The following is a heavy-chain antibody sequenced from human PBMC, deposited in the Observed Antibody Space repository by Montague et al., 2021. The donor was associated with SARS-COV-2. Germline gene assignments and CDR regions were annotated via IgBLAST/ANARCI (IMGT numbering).Heavy chain of an antibody. D-gene: IGHD3-10*01. CDR3: ARASRPRQFRGIIFVNAKDV. Sequence: TLSLTCTVSGGSISSGSYYWSWIRQPAGKGLEWIGRIYPSGSTNYNPSLKSRVTISVDTSKNQFSLRLTSVTAADTAVYYCARASRPRQFRGIIFVNAKDVWGQGTTVTVSS. CDR2: IYPSGST. CDR1: GGSISSGSYY. V-gene: IGHV4-61*02. J-gene: IGHJ6*02.